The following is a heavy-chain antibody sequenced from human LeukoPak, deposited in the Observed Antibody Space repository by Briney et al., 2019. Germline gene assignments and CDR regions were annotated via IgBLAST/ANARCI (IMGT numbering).Heavy chain of an antibody. V-gene: IGHV1-2*02. CDR1: GYTFTGYY. Sequence: ASVKVSCKASGYTFTGYYIHRVRQAPGQGLEWMGYINPNSGYTNYAQKFQDRVTVTRDTSISTAYMELSRLRSDDTAVYYCAREEANTRIHFDYWGQGTLVTVSS. CDR2: INPNSGYT. CDR3: AREEANTRIHFDY. D-gene: IGHD3-22*01. J-gene: IGHJ4*02.